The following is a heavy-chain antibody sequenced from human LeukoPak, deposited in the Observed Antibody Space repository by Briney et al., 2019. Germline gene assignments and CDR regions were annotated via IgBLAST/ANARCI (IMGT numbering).Heavy chain of an antibody. CDR2: INQEGTER. V-gene: IGHV3-7*01. CDR3: ARERDGRFFDY. CDR1: GLTFRSFW. Sequence: GGSLRLSCTVSGLTFRSFWMSWVRQAPGKGLEWVANINQEGTERYFVDSVRGRFTISRDNAKNSLHLQMNTLTAEGTAVYYCARERDGRFFDYWGHGTLVTVSS. J-gene: IGHJ4*01. D-gene: IGHD5-24*01.